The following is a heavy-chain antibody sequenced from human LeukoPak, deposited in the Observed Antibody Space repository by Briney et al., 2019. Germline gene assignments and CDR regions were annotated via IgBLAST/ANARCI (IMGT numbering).Heavy chain of an antibody. D-gene: IGHD5-12*01. Sequence: PSETLSLTCAVYGGSFSGYYWSWIRQAPGKGLEWVSYISSSGSTIYYADSVKGRFTISRDNAKNSLYLQMNSLRAEDTAVYYCASPTAVDIVAKIHLDYYYGMDVWGQGTTVTVSS. J-gene: IGHJ6*02. CDR1: GGSFSGYY. V-gene: IGHV3-11*01. CDR2: ISSSGSTI. CDR3: ASPTAVDIVAKIHLDYYYGMDV.